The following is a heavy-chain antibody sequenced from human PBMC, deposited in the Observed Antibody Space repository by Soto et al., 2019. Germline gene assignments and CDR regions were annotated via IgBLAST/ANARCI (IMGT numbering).Heavy chain of an antibody. J-gene: IGHJ3*02. CDR3: ARQIGDDPFDI. Sequence: LSLTFTVSGGSMSTYYWNWIRQSPGKGLEWIGYIYRTGSTHYNPSINSRAAISLGTSRNQFSLQLKSVTAADTAVYFCARQIGDDPFDIWGQGTMVTVSS. CDR1: GGSMSTYY. D-gene: IGHD3-3*01. V-gene: IGHV4-4*09. CDR2: IYRTGST.